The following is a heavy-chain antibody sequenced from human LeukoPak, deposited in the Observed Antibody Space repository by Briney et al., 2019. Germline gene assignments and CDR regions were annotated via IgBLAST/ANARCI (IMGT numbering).Heavy chain of an antibody. Sequence: GGSLRLSCAASGFTFSDYYMSWLRQTPGKRLEWVSYISSSGSTIYYADSVKGRFTISRDNAKNSLYLQMNSLRAEDTAVYYCARELSRLYGVDYWGQGTLVTVSS. CDR1: GFTFSDYY. J-gene: IGHJ4*02. D-gene: IGHD3-10*01. CDR3: ARELSRLYGVDY. V-gene: IGHV3-11*01. CDR2: ISSSGSTI.